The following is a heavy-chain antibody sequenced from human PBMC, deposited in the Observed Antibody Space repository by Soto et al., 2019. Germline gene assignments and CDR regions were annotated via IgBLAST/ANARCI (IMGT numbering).Heavy chain of an antibody. J-gene: IGHJ5*02. CDR1: GFTFTSYS. D-gene: IGHD3-16*01. CDR2: ITSKSTTI. Sequence: QPGGSLRLSCAASGFTFTSYSMNWVRQAPGQGLEWVSYITSKSTTIQYADSVKGRFTVSRDNAKNSLYLQLNSLRDEDTAVYYFAREMGACSDSTCYPGPYDSWGQGTLVTVSS. CDR3: AREMGACSDSTCYPGPYDS. V-gene: IGHV3-48*02.